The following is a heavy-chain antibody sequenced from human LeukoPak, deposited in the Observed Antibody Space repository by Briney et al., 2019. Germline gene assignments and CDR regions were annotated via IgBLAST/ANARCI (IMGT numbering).Heavy chain of an antibody. CDR2: ISGSGGST. J-gene: IGHJ6*03. D-gene: IGHD3-3*01. V-gene: IGHV3-23*01. Sequence: GGSLRLSCAASGFTFSSYAMSWVRQAPGKGLEWVSAISGSGGSTYYADSVKGRFTISRDNSKNTLYLQMNSLRAEDTAVYYCARTHYDFWSGHYYMDVWGKGTTVTVSS. CDR3: ARTHYDFWSGHYYMDV. CDR1: GFTFSSYA.